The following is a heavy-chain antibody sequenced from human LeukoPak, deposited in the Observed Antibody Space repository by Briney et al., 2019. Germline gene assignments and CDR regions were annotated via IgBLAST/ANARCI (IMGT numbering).Heavy chain of an antibody. CDR2: ITSSSTTM. CDR1: GFTFSSYS. J-gene: IGHJ2*01. V-gene: IGHV3-48*02. Sequence: GGSLRLSCAASGFTFSSYSMIWVRQAPGKGLEWVSSITSSSTTMYYADSVKGRFTISRDNAKSSLFLQLNSLTEGDTAVYYCARDGAVSGTSDWYFDLWGRGTLVTVSS. CDR3: ARDGAVSGTSDWYFDL. D-gene: IGHD3-10*01.